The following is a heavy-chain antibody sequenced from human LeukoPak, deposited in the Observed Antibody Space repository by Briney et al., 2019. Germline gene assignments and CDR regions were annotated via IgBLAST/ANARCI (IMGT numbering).Heavy chain of an antibody. CDR1: GGSISTRGYY. CDR3: ARLGGYRSSSDGTGY. J-gene: IGHJ4*02. CDR2: IYYSGST. V-gene: IGHV4-39*01. D-gene: IGHD6-6*01. Sequence: SETLSLTCTVSGGSISTRGYYWGWIRQPPGKGLEWIASIYYSGSTYYNPSLKSRVTISVDTTKNQFSLKLSSVTAADTAVYYCARLGGYRSSSDGTGYWGQGTLVTVSS.